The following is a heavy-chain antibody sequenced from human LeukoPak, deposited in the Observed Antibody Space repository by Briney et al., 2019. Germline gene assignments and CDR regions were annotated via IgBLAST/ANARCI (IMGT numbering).Heavy chain of an antibody. J-gene: IGHJ4*02. CDR1: GHSIINSYY. Sequence: TSETLSLTCTVSGHSIINSYYWGWIRQPPGKGLEWIGSMYYSGSTYYNPSLKSRVTISVDTSKNQFSLKLSSVTAADTAVYYCVIMPGYWGQGTLVTVSS. V-gene: IGHV4-38-2*02. CDR3: VIMPGY. CDR2: MYYSGST. D-gene: IGHD2-2*01.